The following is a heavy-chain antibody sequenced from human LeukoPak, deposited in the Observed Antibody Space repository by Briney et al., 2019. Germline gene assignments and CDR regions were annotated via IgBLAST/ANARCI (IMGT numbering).Heavy chain of an antibody. Sequence: PGRSLRLSCAASGFTFSSYGMYWVRQAPGKGLEWVAVIWYDGSNKYYADSVKGRFTISRDNSKNTLYLQMNSLRVGDTAVYYCAKGPPADDAVDQGNFDYWGQGTLVTVSS. J-gene: IGHJ4*02. D-gene: IGHD6-19*01. V-gene: IGHV3-33*06. CDR1: GFTFSSYG. CDR3: AKGPPADDAVDQGNFDY. CDR2: IWYDGSNK.